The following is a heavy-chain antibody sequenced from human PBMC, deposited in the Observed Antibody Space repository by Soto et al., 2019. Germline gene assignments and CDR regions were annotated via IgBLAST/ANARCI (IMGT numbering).Heavy chain of an antibody. Sequence: GGSLRLSCAASGFTFSDYYMSWIRQAPGKGLEWVSYISSSSSYTNYADSVKGRFTISRDNAKNSLYLQMNSLRAEDTAVYYCARSGVAGTYDYWGQGTLVTVSS. J-gene: IGHJ4*02. V-gene: IGHV3-11*06. CDR3: ARSGVAGTYDY. CDR2: ISSSSSYT. CDR1: GFTFSDYY. D-gene: IGHD6-13*01.